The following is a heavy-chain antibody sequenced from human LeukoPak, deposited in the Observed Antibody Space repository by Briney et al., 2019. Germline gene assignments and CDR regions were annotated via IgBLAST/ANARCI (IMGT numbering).Heavy chain of an antibody. J-gene: IGHJ6*02. CDR2: INHSGST. CDR3: ARTEGMGYYELGPRRYGMDV. V-gene: IGHV4-34*01. CDR1: GGSFSGYY. Sequence: PSETLSLTCAVYGGSFSGYYWSWIRQPPGKGLEWIGEINHSGSTNYNPSLKSRVTISVDTSKNQFSLKLSSVTAADTAVYYCARTEGMGYYELGPRRYGMDVWGQGTTVTVSS. D-gene: IGHD3-22*01.